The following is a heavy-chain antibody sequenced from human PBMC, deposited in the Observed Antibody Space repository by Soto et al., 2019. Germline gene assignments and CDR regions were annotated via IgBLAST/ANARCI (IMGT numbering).Heavy chain of an antibody. V-gene: IGHV3-23*01. CDR1: GFTFSSYA. CDR2: ISGSGGST. D-gene: IGHD6-13*01. CDR3: AKEGQQLGGGYFDY. J-gene: IGHJ4*02. Sequence: EVQLLESGGGLVQPGGSLRLSCAASGFTFSSYAMSWVRQAPGKGLEWVSGISGSGGSTYYADSVKGRFTISRDNSKNTLYLQMNRRRAEDTAVYYCAKEGQQLGGGYFDYWGQGTLVTVSS.